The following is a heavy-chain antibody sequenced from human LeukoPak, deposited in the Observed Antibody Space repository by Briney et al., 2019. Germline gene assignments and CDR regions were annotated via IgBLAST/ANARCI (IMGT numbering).Heavy chain of an antibody. V-gene: IGHV3-21*01. CDR1: GFTFSSYS. J-gene: IGHJ4*02. CDR2: ISSSSSYI. Sequence: GGPLRLSCAASGFTFSSYSMNWVRQAPGKGLEWVSSISSSSSYIYYADSVKGRFTISRDNAKNSLYLQMNSLRAEDTAVYYCARSDYYGSGTPDYWGQGTLVTVSS. D-gene: IGHD3-10*01. CDR3: ARSDYYGSGTPDY.